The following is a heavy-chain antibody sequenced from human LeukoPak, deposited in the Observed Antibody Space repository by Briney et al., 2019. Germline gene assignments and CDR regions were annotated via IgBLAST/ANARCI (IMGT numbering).Heavy chain of an antibody. D-gene: IGHD3-3*01. Sequence: ASVKVSCKASGYTFTTYYIHWVRQAPGQGLEWMGIIDPSGGSTSYAQMFQGRVTMTRDTSTSTVYMELISLRSEDTAVYYCAREGGRRYDFWSGSFQGFDPWGQGTLVTVSS. CDR1: GYTFTTYY. CDR2: IDPSGGST. CDR3: AREGGRRYDFWSGSFQGFDP. J-gene: IGHJ5*02. V-gene: IGHV1-46*01.